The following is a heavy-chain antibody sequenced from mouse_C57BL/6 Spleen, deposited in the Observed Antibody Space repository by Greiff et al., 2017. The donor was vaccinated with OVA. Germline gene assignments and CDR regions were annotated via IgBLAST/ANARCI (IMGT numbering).Heavy chain of an antibody. D-gene: IGHD2-5*01. Sequence: VQLQQSGAELVKPGASVKMSCKASGYTFTSYWITWVKQRPGQGLEWIGDIYPGSGSTNYNEKFKSKATLTVDTSSSTAYMQLSSLTSEDSAVYDCARWDSNYVWFAYWGQGTLVTVSA. CDR1: GYTFTSYW. J-gene: IGHJ3*01. CDR2: IYPGSGST. CDR3: ARWDSNYVWFAY. V-gene: IGHV1-55*01.